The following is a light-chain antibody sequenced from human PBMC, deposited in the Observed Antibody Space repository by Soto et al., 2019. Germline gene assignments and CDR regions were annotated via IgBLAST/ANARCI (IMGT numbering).Light chain of an antibody. J-gene: IGLJ3*02. Sequence: QSALTQPPSVSGSPGQSVTISCTGTSSDIGYHNRVSWYQQPPGTAPELMMYAVSTRYSGVPDRFSASKSGNTASLTISGLQAEDEADYYCSSFASSATLVFGGGTKLTVL. CDR1: SSDIGYHNR. CDR2: AVS. CDR3: SSFASSATLV. V-gene: IGLV2-18*02.